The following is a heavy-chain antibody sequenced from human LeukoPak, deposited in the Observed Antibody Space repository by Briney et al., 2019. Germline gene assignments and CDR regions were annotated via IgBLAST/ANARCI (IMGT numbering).Heavy chain of an antibody. Sequence: PGGSLRLSCAASGFTFSNAWMSWVRQAPGKGLEWVGRIKIKTDGRTTDYAAPVKGRFAISRDDSKNTLYLQMNSLKTEDTAVYYCRVWFGELLYFDYWGQGTLVTVSS. CDR2: IKIKTDGRTT. CDR3: RVWFGELLYFDY. V-gene: IGHV3-15*01. CDR1: GFTFSNAW. J-gene: IGHJ4*02. D-gene: IGHD3-10*01.